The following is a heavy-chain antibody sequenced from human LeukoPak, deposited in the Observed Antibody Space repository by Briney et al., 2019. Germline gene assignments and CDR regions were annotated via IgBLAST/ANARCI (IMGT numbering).Heavy chain of an antibody. CDR1: GFTFDDYA. CDR2: ISWNSGSI. D-gene: IGHD2-2*01. Sequence: GGSLRLSCAASGFTFDDYAMHWVRQAPGKGLEWVSGISWNSGSIGYADSVKGRFTISRDNAKNSLYLQMNSLRAEDMALYYCAKDMGRYCSSTSCYLNAFDIWGQGTMVTVSS. CDR3: AKDMGRYCSSTSCYLNAFDI. V-gene: IGHV3-9*03. J-gene: IGHJ3*02.